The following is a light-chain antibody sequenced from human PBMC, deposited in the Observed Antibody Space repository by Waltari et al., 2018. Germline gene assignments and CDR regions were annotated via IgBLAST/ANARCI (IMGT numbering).Light chain of an antibody. CDR3: SSYTSSSTYV. CDR2: DVS. Sequence: QSALTQPASVSGSPGQSITISCTGTSSDGGGYKYVSWYQQHPGKAPKLMIYDVSKRPSGVPNRFSGSKSGNTASLTISGLQAEDEADYFCSSYTSSSTYVFGTGTKVTVL. J-gene: IGLJ1*01. CDR1: SSDGGGYKY. V-gene: IGLV2-14*01.